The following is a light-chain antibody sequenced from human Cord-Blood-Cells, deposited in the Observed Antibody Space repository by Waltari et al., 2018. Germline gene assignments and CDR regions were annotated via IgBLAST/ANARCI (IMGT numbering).Light chain of an antibody. Sequence: QSALTQPASVSGSPGQSITISCTGTSSEVGGYNYVSWYQQHPGKAPKLMLYDVSNRPSGVSNRFSGSKSGNTASLTISGLQADDEADYYCSSYTSSSTWVFGGGTKLTVL. CDR3: SSYTSSSTWV. V-gene: IGLV2-14*01. J-gene: IGLJ3*02. CDR2: DVS. CDR1: SSEVGGYNY.